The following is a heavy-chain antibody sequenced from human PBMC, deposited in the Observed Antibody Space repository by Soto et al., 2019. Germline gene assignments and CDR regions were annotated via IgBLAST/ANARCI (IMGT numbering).Heavy chain of an antibody. Sequence: GGSLRLSCAASGFTFSSYAMSWVRQAPGKGLEWVSAISGSGGSTYYADSVEGRFTISRDNSKNTLYLQMNSLRAEDTAVYYCAKSPYDFWSGHYRENYYYYYYMDVWGKGTTVTVSS. CDR2: ISGSGGST. CDR3: AKSPYDFWSGHYRENYYYYYYMDV. CDR1: GFTFSSYA. V-gene: IGHV3-23*01. D-gene: IGHD3-3*01. J-gene: IGHJ6*03.